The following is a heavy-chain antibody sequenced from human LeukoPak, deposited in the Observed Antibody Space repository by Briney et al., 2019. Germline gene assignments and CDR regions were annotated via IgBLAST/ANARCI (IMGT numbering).Heavy chain of an antibody. J-gene: IGHJ3*02. CDR2: IYTGGSP. CDR3: ATLETGEGAFDI. CDR1: GGSISNNY. V-gene: IGHV4-4*07. Sequence: SETLSLTCTVSGGSISNNYWSWIRQPAGKGLEWIGRIYTGGSPNYNPSLKSRVTMSVDTSKNQFSLKLTSVTAADTAVYYCATLETGEGAFDIWGQGTMVTVSS. D-gene: IGHD3-10*01.